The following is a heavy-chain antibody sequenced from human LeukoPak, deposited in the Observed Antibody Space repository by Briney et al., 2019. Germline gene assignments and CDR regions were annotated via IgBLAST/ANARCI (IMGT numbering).Heavy chain of an antibody. CDR1: GYTFTDYY. Sequence: ASVKVSCKASGYTFTDYYMHWVRQAPGQGLEWVGWINPNSGGTNYAQKFQGRVTMTRDTSISTAYMELSRLRSDDTAVYYCARDAGDPLTYYYDYWGQGTLVTVSS. D-gene: IGHD3-9*01. CDR2: INPNSGGT. V-gene: IGHV1-2*02. J-gene: IGHJ4*02. CDR3: ARDAGDPLTYYYDY.